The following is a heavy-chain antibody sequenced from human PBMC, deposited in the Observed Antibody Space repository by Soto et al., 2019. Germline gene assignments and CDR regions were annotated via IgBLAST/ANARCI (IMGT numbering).Heavy chain of an antibody. CDR2: IYHSGST. D-gene: IGHD3-22*01. V-gene: IGHV4-4*02. Sequence: QVQLQESGPGLVKPSGTLSLTCAVSGGSISSSNWWSWVRQPPGKGLEWIGEIYHSGSTNYNPSLKSPVNITVDKSKSQFCLKLSSVTAADMAVYYCARDFMVVGITHGAFDIWGEGTMVTVSS. CDR3: ARDFMVVGITHGAFDI. J-gene: IGHJ3*02. CDR1: GGSISSSNW.